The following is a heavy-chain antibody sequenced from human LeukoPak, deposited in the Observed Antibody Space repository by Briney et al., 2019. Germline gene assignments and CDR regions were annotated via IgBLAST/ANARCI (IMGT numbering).Heavy chain of an antibody. D-gene: IGHD6-19*01. V-gene: IGHV4-34*01. CDR1: GGSFSGYY. Sequence: PSETLSLTCAVYGGSFSGYYWSWIRQPPGKGLEWIGEIYHSGSTNYNPSLKSRVTISVDKSKNQFSLKLSSVTAADTAVYYCARAGFGNSSGWYYFDYWGQGTLVTVSS. CDR3: ARAGFGNSSGWYYFDY. CDR2: IYHSGST. J-gene: IGHJ4*02.